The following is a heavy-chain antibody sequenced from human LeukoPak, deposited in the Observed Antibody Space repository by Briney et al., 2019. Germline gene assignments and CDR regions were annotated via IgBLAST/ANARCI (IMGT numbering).Heavy chain of an antibody. J-gene: IGHJ4*02. V-gene: IGHV3-23*05. CDR3: AKGVGNSYGDYLVH. D-gene: IGHD5-18*01. Sequence: PGESLRLYCAAPGFTFSSYAMTWVRQAPGQGLEWVSTKKTGGGGTYSADSVEGRFTISRDNSKSTLFLQMDSLRAEDTALYYCAKGVGNSYGDYLVHWGQGILVTVSS. CDR2: KKTGGGGT. CDR1: GFTFSSYA.